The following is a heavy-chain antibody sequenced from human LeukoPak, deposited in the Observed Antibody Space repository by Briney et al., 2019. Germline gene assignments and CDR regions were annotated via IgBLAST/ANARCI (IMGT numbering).Heavy chain of an antibody. CDR3: ARDQSSYGTDV. J-gene: IGHJ6*02. D-gene: IGHD3-16*02. V-gene: IGHV3-33*01. CDR1: GFTFSRSG. CDR2: IWYDGSHE. Sequence: GGSLRLSCAASGFTFSRSGMHWVRQAPGKGLEWVSVIWYDGSHEDYADSVKGRFTISRDNSKNTLFMQMNSLRAEDTAVYYCARDQSSYGTDVWGQGTTVTVSS.